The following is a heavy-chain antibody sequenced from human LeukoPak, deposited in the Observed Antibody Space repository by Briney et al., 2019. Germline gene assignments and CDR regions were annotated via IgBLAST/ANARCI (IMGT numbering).Heavy chain of an antibody. CDR2: INHSGST. CDR3: ARVSGYDWESFYDY. CDR1: GGSFSGYY. J-gene: IGHJ4*02. D-gene: IGHD5-12*01. V-gene: IGHV4-34*01. Sequence: SETLSHTCAVYGGSFSGYYWSWIRQPPGKGLEWIGEINHSGSTNYNPSLKSRVTISVDTSKNQFSLKLSSVTAADTAMYYCARVSGYDWESFYDYWGQGSLVTVSS.